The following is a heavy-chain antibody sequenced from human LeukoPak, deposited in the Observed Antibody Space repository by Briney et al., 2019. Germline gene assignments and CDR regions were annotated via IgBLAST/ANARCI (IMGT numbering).Heavy chain of an antibody. V-gene: IGHV3-21*01. Sequence: GGSLRLSCAASGFTFSSYSMNWVRQAPGKGLEWVSSISSSSSYIYYADSVKGRFTIARANAKNSLYLQMNSLRAEATAVYYCARALTYCGGDCYPFDYWGQGTPVTVSS. D-gene: IGHD2-21*02. CDR1: GFTFSSYS. J-gene: IGHJ4*02. CDR3: ARALTYCGGDCYPFDY. CDR2: ISSSSSYI.